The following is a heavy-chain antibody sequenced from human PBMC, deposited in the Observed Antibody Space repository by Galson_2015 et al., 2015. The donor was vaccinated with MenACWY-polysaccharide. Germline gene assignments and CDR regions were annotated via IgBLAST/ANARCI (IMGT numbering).Heavy chain of an antibody. D-gene: IGHD6-19*01. V-gene: IGHV1-8*01. CDR1: GYTFTSYD. J-gene: IGHJ4*02. Sequence: SVKVSCKASGYTFTSYDINWVRQATGQGLEWMGWMNPNSANTGYAQKFQGRVTMTRNTSISTAYMELSSLTSEDTAVYYCASSKAGTHYFEYWGQGTLVTVSS. CDR2: MNPNSANT. CDR3: ASSKAGTHYFEY.